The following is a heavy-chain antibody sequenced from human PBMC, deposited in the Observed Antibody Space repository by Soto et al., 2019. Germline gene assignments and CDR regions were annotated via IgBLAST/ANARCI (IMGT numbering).Heavy chain of an antibody. V-gene: IGHV5-10-1*01. D-gene: IGHD2-2*01. CDR3: ARQVKDIVVVPAADDAFDI. CDR1: GYSFTSYW. CDR2: IDPSDSYT. Sequence: GESLKISCKGSGYSFTSYWISWVRQMPGKGLEWMGRIDPSDSYTNYSPSFQGHVTISADKSISTAYLQWSSRKASDTAMYYCARQVKDIVVVPAADDAFDIWGQGTMVTVSS. J-gene: IGHJ3*02.